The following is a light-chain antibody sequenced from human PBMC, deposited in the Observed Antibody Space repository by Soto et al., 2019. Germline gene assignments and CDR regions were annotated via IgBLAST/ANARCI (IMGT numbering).Light chain of an antibody. Sequence: DIQMTQSPSSLSASVGDRVTITCRASQAISHFLAWFQQKPGKAPKSLISAASNLQSGVPSKFSGSGSGTDFTLTINSLQPDDSATYYCHQYMSYPVTFGQGTRLEIK. CDR3: HQYMSYPVT. J-gene: IGKJ5*01. CDR2: AAS. V-gene: IGKV1-16*02. CDR1: QAISHF.